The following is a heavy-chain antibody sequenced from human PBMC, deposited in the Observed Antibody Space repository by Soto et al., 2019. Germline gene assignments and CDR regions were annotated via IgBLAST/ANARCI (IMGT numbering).Heavy chain of an antibody. Sequence: PSETLSLTCAVYGGSFSGYYWSWIRQPPGKGLEWIGEINHSGSTNYNPSLKSRVTISVDTSKNQFSLKLSSVTAADTAVYYCARGNSDYVRNFDYWGQGTLVTVSS. J-gene: IGHJ4*02. D-gene: IGHD3-10*02. CDR2: INHSGST. CDR1: GGSFSGYY. CDR3: ARGNSDYVRNFDY. V-gene: IGHV4-34*01.